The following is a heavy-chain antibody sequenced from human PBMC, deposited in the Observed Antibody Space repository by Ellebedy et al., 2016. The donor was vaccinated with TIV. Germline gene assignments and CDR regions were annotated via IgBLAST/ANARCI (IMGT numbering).Heavy chain of an antibody. V-gene: IGHV3-74*01. CDR2: IKTDGSYT. CDR1: GFTFSTSW. D-gene: IGHD4-23*01. Sequence: PGGSLRLSCVASGFTFSTSWMHWVRQASGKGLVWVSRIKTDGSYTTYADSVKGRFTISRDNANNTLYLQMNSLRADDTSVYYCVIDRPGNSANADYWGQGTLVTVSS. CDR3: VIDRPGNSANADY. J-gene: IGHJ4*02.